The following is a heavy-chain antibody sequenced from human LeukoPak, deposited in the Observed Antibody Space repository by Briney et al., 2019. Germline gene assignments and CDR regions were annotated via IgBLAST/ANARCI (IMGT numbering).Heavy chain of an antibody. CDR3: ARRDFIENAVVAATYFDY. CDR2: IYYSGST. V-gene: IGHV4-39*01. Sequence: PSETLSLTCTVSGGSISSSSYYWGWIRQPPGKGLEWSGSIYYSGSTYYNPSLKSRVTISVDTSKNQFSLKLSSVTAADTAVYYCARRDFIENAVVAATYFDYWGQGTLVTVSS. D-gene: IGHD2-15*01. CDR1: GGSISSSSYY. J-gene: IGHJ4*02.